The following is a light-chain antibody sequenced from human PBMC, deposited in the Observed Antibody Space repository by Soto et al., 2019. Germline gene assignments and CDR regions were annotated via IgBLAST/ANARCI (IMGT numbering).Light chain of an antibody. CDR2: EVT. Sequence: QSALTQPPSASGSPGQSVTISCTGTSSDVGGYNYVSWYQQHPGKAPKLMIYEVTKRPSGVPDRFSGSKSDNTASLTVSGLQAEEEADYYCSSYGGGNNLLFGGGTKVTVL. CDR1: SSDVGGYNY. J-gene: IGLJ2*01. V-gene: IGLV2-8*01. CDR3: SSYGGGNNLL.